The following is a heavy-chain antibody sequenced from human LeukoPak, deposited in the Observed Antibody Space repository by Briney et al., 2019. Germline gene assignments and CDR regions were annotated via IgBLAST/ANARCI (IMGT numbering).Heavy chain of an antibody. CDR2: INARGDT. V-gene: IGHV4-34*01. D-gene: IGHD2-2*01. CDR3: ARGQVPAARGYNWFDP. CDR1: GWSFNDYY. Sequence: PSETLSLTCAVYGWSFNDYYWNWIRQPPGKGLEWIGEINARGDTKYNPSLKRRVTISVDTSKKQFSLRLTSMIAADTALYFFARGQVPAARGYNWFDPWGQGTLVAVSS. J-gene: IGHJ5*02.